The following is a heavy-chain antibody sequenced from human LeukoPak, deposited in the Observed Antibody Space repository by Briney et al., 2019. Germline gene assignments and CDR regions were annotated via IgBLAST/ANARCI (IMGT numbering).Heavy chain of an antibody. D-gene: IGHD6-13*01. Sequence: ASVKVSCKVSGYTFTDYFMHWVQQAPGKGLEWMGLVDTEDGETIYAEKFQGRVTITADTSTDTAYMELGSLRSEDTAVYYCATGRSSSWYGDAFDIWGQGTMVTVSS. J-gene: IGHJ3*02. V-gene: IGHV1-69-2*01. CDR1: GYTFTDYF. CDR2: VDTEDGET. CDR3: ATGRSSSWYGDAFDI.